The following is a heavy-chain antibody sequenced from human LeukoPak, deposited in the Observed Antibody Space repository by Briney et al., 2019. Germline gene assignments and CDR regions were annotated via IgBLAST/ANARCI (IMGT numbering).Heavy chain of an antibody. Sequence: AETLSLTCTVSGGSINSYYWSWIRQPAGKGLEWIVHIYISGSTNYNPSLKSRVTMSVDTSKNKFSLKLSSVPAADTAVYYCARTYYDTSGFYFDFWGQGILVTVSS. V-gene: IGHV4-4*07. CDR3: ARTYYDTSGFYFDF. CDR1: GGSINSYY. CDR2: IYISGST. D-gene: IGHD3-22*01. J-gene: IGHJ4*02.